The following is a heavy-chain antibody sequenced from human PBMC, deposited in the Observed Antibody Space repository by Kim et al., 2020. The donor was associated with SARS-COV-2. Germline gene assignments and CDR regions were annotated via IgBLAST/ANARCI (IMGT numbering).Heavy chain of an antibody. CDR1: GGSISSSSYY. CDR3: ARDSESGWSRDWFDP. V-gene: IGHV4-39*07. Sequence: SETLSLTCTVSGGSISSSSYYWGWIRQPPGKGLEWIGSIYYSGSTYYNPSLKSRVSISVDTSKNQFSLKLSSVTAADTAVYYCARDSESGWSRDWFDPWGQGTLVTVSS. J-gene: IGHJ5*02. D-gene: IGHD6-19*01. CDR2: IYYSGST.